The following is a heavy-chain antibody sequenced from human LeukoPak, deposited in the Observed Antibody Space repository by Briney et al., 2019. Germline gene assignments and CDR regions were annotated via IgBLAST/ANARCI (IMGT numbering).Heavy chain of an antibody. Sequence: SETLSLTCTVSGGSISSYYWSWIRQPPGKGLEWIGYIYYSGSTNYSPSLKSRVTISVDTSKNQFSLKLSSVTAADTAVYYCARGREQWPNYYYGMDVWGQGTTVTVSS. CDR2: IYYSGST. D-gene: IGHD6-19*01. J-gene: IGHJ6*02. CDR1: GGSISSYY. V-gene: IGHV4-59*01. CDR3: ARGREQWPNYYYGMDV.